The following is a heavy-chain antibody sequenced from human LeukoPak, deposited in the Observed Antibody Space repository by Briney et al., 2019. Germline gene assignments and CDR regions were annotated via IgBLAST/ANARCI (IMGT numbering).Heavy chain of an antibody. CDR3: AREGQLGFDY. Sequence: GGSLRLSCAASGFTFSSYWVSWVRQAPGKGLEWVANIKQDGSEKYYVDSVKGRFTISRDNAKNSLYLQMNSLRAEDTAVYYCAREGQLGFDYWGQGTLVTVSS. D-gene: IGHD5-18*01. CDR2: IKQDGSEK. V-gene: IGHV3-7*03. J-gene: IGHJ4*02. CDR1: GFTFSSYW.